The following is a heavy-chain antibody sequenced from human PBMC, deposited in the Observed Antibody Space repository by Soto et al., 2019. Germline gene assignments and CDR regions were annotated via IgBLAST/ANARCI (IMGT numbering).Heavy chain of an antibody. J-gene: IGHJ3*02. CDR2: FDPEDGET. V-gene: IGHV1-24*01. Sequence: ASVKVSCKVSGYTLTELSMHWVRQAPGKGLEWMGGFDPEDGETIYAQKFQGRVTMTEDTSTDTAYMELSSLRSEATAVYYCATETGTGDAFDSWGQGTRVTVSS. D-gene: IGHD1-7*01. CDR1: GYTLTELS. CDR3: ATETGTGDAFDS.